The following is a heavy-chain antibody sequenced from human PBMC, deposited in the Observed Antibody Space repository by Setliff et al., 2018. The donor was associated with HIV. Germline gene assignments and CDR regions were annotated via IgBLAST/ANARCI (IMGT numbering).Heavy chain of an antibody. J-gene: IGHJ4*02. CDR1: GYSFTSYG. D-gene: IGHD3-3*01. CDR3: ARDSDNFWSGYYAAFDY. V-gene: IGHV1-18*01. CDR2: ISPYNGNT. Sequence: ASVKVSCKASGYSFTSYGINWVRQAPGQGLEWMGWISPYNGNTDYAQNFQGRVTMTTDTSSSTAYLDLRSLRSDDTAVYYCARDSDNFWSGYYAAFDYWGQGTLVTVSS.